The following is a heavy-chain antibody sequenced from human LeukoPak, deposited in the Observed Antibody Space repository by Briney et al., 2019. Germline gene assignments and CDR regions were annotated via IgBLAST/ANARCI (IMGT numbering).Heavy chain of an antibody. V-gene: IGHV3-74*01. CDR1: EFTFSSYS. Sequence: GGSLRLSCAASEFTFSSYSMNWVRQAPGKGLVWVSRINSDWSSTSYADSVKGRFTISRDNAKNTLYLQMNSLRAEDTAVYYCARVGPGVLAAFDIWGQGTMVTVSS. CDR3: ARVGPGVLAAFDI. D-gene: IGHD1-14*01. CDR2: INSDWSST. J-gene: IGHJ3*02.